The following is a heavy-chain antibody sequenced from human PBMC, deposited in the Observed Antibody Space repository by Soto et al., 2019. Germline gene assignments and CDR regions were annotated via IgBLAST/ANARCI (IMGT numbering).Heavy chain of an antibody. Sequence: QLQLQESGPGLVKPSETLSLTCTVSGGSISSSSYYWGWIRQPPGKGLEWIGSIYYSGSTYYNPSLKSRVTISVDTSKNQFSLKLSSVTAADTAVYYCARHARFGELSRYNWFDPWGQGTLVTVSS. CDR1: GGSISSSSYY. V-gene: IGHV4-39*01. CDR3: ARHARFGELSRYNWFDP. D-gene: IGHD3-10*01. J-gene: IGHJ5*02. CDR2: IYYSGST.